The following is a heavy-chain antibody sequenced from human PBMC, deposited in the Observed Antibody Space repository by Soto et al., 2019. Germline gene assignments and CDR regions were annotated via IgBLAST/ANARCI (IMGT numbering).Heavy chain of an antibody. CDR1: GGTFSSYA. Sequence: SMKVSCKASGGTFSSYAISWVRQAPGQGLEWMGGIIPIFGTANYAQKFQGRVTITADESTSTAYMELSSLRSEDTAVYYCARGGSSSWYFGWFDPWGQGTLVTVSS. J-gene: IGHJ5*02. D-gene: IGHD6-13*01. V-gene: IGHV1-69*13. CDR2: IIPIFGTA. CDR3: ARGGSSSWYFGWFDP.